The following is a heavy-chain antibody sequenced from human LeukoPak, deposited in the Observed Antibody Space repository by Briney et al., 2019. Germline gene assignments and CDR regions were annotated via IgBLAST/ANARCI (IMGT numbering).Heavy chain of an antibody. CDR3: ARDNIAVAGDFDY. V-gene: IGHV3-21*01. Sequence: GGSLRLSCAASGFTFSSYSMNWVRQAPGKGREWVSSISSSSSYIYYADSVKGRFTISRDNAKNSLYLQMNSLRAEDTAVYYCARDNIAVAGDFDYWGQGTLVTVSS. D-gene: IGHD6-19*01. J-gene: IGHJ4*02. CDR2: ISSSSSYI. CDR1: GFTFSSYS.